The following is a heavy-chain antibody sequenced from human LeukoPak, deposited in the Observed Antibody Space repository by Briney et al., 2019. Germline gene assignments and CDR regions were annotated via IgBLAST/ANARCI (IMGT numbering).Heavy chain of an antibody. V-gene: IGHV4-39*07. CDR2: MYYSGST. Sequence: PSETLSLTCTVSGGSISSSSHYWGWIRQPPGKGLEWIGSMYYSGSTYYNPSLKSRVTISVDTSKNQFSLKLSSVTAADTAVYYCARETFDSRGAFDIWGQGTMVTVSS. J-gene: IGHJ3*02. CDR3: ARETFDSRGAFDI. D-gene: IGHD3-16*01. CDR1: GGSISSSSHY.